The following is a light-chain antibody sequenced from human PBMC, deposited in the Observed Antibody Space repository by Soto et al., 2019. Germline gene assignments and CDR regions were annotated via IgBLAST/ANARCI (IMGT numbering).Light chain of an antibody. J-gene: IGKJ1*01. V-gene: IGKV3-20*01. CDR2: GAS. Sequence: EIVLKQSPGTLSLSPGERATLSCRASQSVSSSYLAWYQQKPGQAPRLLIYGASSRATGIPDRFSGSGSGTDFTLTISRLEPEDFAVYYCQQETFGQGTKVDIK. CDR3: QQET. CDR1: QSVSSSY.